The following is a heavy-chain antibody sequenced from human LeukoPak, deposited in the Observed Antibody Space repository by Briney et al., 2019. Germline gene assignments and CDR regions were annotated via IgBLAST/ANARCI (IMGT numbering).Heavy chain of an antibody. J-gene: IGHJ6*02. CDR1: GFTFNSYA. D-gene: IGHD3-10*01. CDR3: AKGTDSGYYGMDV. V-gene: IGHV3-23*01. Sequence: PGGFLRLSCAASGFTFNSYAMSWVRQAPGKGLEWVSAISGGGGSTYHADSVKGRFTISRDNSKNTLYLQMNSLRAEDTAVYYCAKGTDSGYYGMDVWGQGTTVTVSS. CDR2: ISGGGGST.